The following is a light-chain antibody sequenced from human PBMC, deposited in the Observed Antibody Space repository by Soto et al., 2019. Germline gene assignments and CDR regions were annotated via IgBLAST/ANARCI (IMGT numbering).Light chain of an antibody. J-gene: IGLJ1*01. Sequence: QSVLTQPASVSGSPGQSITISCTGTSSDVGVYNYVSWYQQHPGKAPKLMIYEVSKRPSGVPDRFSGSKSGNTASLTVSGLQAEDEADYYCSSYAGNNIHYVFGTGTKVTVL. V-gene: IGLV2-8*01. CDR2: EVS. CDR1: SSDVGVYNY. CDR3: SSYAGNNIHYV.